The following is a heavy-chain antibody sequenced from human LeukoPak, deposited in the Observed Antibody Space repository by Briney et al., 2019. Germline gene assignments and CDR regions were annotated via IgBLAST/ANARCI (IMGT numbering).Heavy chain of an antibody. J-gene: IGHJ5*02. D-gene: IGHD3-10*01. CDR3: ATSVSYGSGVTNWFDP. Sequence: SETLSLTCTVSGGSVSSGSYYWSWIRQPPGKGLEWIGYIYYSGSTNYNPSLKSRVIISVGTSKNQFSLKLSSVTAADTAVYYCATSVSYGSGVTNWFDPWGQGTLVTVSS. CDR2: IYYSGST. V-gene: IGHV4-61*01. CDR1: GGSVSSGSYY.